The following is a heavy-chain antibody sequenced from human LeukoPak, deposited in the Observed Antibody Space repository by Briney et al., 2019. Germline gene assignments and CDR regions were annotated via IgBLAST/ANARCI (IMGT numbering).Heavy chain of an antibody. V-gene: IGHV3-15*01. CDR2: IKSKTDGGTT. Sequence: GGSLRLSCAASGFTFSNAWMSWVRQAPGKGLEWVGRIKSKTDGGTTDYAAPVKGRFTISRDDSKNTLYLQMNSLKTEDTAVYYCTTLNIVGEGDDDAFDIWGQGTMVTVSS. J-gene: IGHJ3*02. CDR1: GFTFSNAW. CDR3: TTLNIVGEGDDDAFDI. D-gene: IGHD2-21*01.